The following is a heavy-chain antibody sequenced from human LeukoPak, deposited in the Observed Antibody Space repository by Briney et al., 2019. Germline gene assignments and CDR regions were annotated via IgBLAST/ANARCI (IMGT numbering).Heavy chain of an antibody. V-gene: IGHV4-34*01. CDR1: GGSISGYY. CDR3: ARARNYVHGY. D-gene: IGHD1-7*01. CDR2: INHSGST. J-gene: IGHJ4*02. Sequence: SETLSLTCTVSGGSISGYYWSWIRQPPGKGLEWIGEINHSGSTNYNPSLKSRVTISVDTSKNQFSLKLSSVTAADTAVYYCARARNYVHGYWGQGTLVTVSS.